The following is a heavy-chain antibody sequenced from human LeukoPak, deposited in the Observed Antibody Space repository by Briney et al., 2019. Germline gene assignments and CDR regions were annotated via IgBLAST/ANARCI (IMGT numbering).Heavy chain of an antibody. CDR1: GFTFSSYA. Sequence: GGSLRLSCAASGFTFSSYAMSWVRQAPGKGLEWVSATSGPGGSRDYADSVKGRFTISRDNSKNTLYLRMNSLRAEDTAIYYCAKKVGLVSAPLYYFDLWGQGTLVTLSS. D-gene: IGHD6-6*01. CDR2: TSGPGGSR. CDR3: AKKVGLVSAPLYYFDL. J-gene: IGHJ4*02. V-gene: IGHV3-23*01.